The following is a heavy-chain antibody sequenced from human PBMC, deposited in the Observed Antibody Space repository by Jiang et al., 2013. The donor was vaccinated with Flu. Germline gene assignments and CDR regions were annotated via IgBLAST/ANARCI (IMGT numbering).Heavy chain of an antibody. CDR1: GFTFSSYS. J-gene: IGHJ3*02. D-gene: IGHD5-18*01. CDR2: ISSSSSYI. Sequence: VQLLESGGGLVKPGGSLRLSCAASGFTFSSYSMNWVRQAPGKGLDWVSSISSSSSYIYYADSVKGRFTISRDNAKNSLYLQMNSLRAEDTAVYYCARDRGYSYPGRYDAFDIWGQGTMVTVSS. CDR3: ARDRGYSYPGRYDAFDI. V-gene: IGHV3-21*01.